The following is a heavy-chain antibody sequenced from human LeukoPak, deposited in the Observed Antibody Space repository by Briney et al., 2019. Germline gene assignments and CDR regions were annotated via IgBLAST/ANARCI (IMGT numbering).Heavy chain of an antibody. CDR3: AKDHDFWRQTYFDY. CDR1: GFTFSSYA. V-gene: IGHV3-23*01. CDR2: ISGSGGST. Sequence: PGGSLRLSCAASGFTFSSYAMSWVRQAPGKGLEWVSAISGSGGSTYYADSVKGRFTISRDNSKNTLYVQMNSLKIEETAVYFCAKDHDFWRQTYFDYWGQGTPVTVSS. D-gene: IGHD3-3*01. J-gene: IGHJ4*02.